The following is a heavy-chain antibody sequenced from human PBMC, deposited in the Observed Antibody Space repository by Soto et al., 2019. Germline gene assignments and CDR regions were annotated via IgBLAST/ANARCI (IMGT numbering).Heavy chain of an antibody. V-gene: IGHV5-51*01. J-gene: IGHJ3*02. CDR1: GYSFTSYW. CDR3: ARRGRYDYVWGSYRYTERVAFDI. Sequence: PGESLKISCNGSGYSFTSYWIGWVRQMPGKGLEWMGIIYPGGSDTRYSPSFQGQVTISADKSISTAYLQWSSLKASDTAMYYCARRGRYDYVWGSYRYTERVAFDIWGQGTMVTVSS. D-gene: IGHD3-16*02. CDR2: IYPGGSDT.